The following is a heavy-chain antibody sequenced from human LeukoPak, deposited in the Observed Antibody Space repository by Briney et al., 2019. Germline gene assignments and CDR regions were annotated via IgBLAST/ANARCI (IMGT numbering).Heavy chain of an antibody. CDR2: IYYSGST. V-gene: IGHV4-39*07. J-gene: IGHJ4*02. CDR1: GGSISSSSYY. Sequence: SETLSLTCTVSGGSISSSSYYWGWIRQPPGKGLEWIGSIYYSGSTYYNPSLKSRVTISVDTSKNQFSLKLSSVTAADTAVYYCARRVGYSYGPYFDYWGQGTLVTVSS. CDR3: ARRVGYSYGPYFDY. D-gene: IGHD5-18*01.